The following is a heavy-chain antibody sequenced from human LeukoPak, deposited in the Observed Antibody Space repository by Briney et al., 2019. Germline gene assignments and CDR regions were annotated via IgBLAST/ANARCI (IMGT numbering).Heavy chain of an antibody. CDR1: GFTFSIYA. J-gene: IGHJ4*01. V-gene: IGHV3-30-3*01. CDR2: ISYDGSNQ. CDR3: ARDMGDIVVVPAVRGPDY. Sequence: GGSLRLSCGVSGFTFSIYAMHWVRQAPGKGLEWVALISYDGSNQYYADSVTGRFTISRDNSKNTLYLQMNSLRAEDTAVYYGARDMGDIVVVPAVRGPDYWGQGTLVTVSS. D-gene: IGHD2-2*01.